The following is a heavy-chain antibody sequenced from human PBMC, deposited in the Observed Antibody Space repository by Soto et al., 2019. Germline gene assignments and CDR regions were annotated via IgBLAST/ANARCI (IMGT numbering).Heavy chain of an antibody. J-gene: IGHJ4*02. V-gene: IGHV4-4*02. CDR1: GGSISSSNW. Sequence: PSETLSLTCAVSGGSISSSNWWSWVRQPPGKGLEWIGEIYHSGGTNYNPSLKSRVTISVDKSKNQFSLKLSSVTAADTAVYYCARDMRDYDILTGYYNANYFDYWGQGTLVTVSS. CDR3: ARDMRDYDILTGYYNANYFDY. CDR2: IYHSGGT. D-gene: IGHD3-9*01.